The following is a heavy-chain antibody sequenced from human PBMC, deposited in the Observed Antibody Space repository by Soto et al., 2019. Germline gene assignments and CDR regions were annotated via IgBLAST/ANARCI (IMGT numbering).Heavy chain of an antibody. CDR3: AKDRLPTHSSAYDIDY. CDR1: GFTFSSYA. D-gene: IGHD3-22*01. Sequence: EVQLLESGGGLVQPGGSLRLSCAASGFTFSSYAMSWVRQAPGKGLEWVSGISGSGGSTHADSVKGRFTISRDNSKNTLYLQMNSLRAEDTAVYYCAKDRLPTHSSAYDIDYWGQGTLVTVSS. J-gene: IGHJ4*02. CDR2: ISGSGGST. V-gene: IGHV3-23*01.